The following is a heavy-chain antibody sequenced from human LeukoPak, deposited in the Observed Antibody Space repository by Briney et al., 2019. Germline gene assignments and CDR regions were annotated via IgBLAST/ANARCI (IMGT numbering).Heavy chain of an antibody. CDR2: ISYDGSYT. V-gene: IGHV3-30*04. CDR1: GLSFNTYA. Sequence: GRSLRLSCVDSGLSFNTYAMHWVHQAPGKGLEWVAAISYDGSYTYYRDSVRGRFTISRDNSKNTMYLQMNSLRAEDTAMYYCARALDVWGKGTTVTVSS. J-gene: IGHJ6*04. CDR3: ARALDV.